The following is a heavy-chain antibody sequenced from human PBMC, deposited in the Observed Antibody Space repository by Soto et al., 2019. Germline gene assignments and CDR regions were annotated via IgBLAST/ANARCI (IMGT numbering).Heavy chain of an antibody. D-gene: IGHD2-2*01. CDR2: IYYSGST. J-gene: IGHJ6*02. CDR3: ASSIVVVPAAMLPYYYYGMDV. Sequence: PSETLSLTCTVSGGSISSYYWSWIRQPPGKGLEWIGYIYYSGSTNYNPSLKSRVTISVDTSKNQFSLKLSSVTAADTAVYYCASSIVVVPAAMLPYYYYGMDVWGQGTTVTVSS. V-gene: IGHV4-59*01. CDR1: GGSISSYY.